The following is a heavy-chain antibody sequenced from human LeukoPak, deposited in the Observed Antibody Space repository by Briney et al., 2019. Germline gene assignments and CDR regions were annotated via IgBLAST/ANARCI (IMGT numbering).Heavy chain of an antibody. CDR2: IKSDGSST. J-gene: IGHJ4*02. V-gene: IGHV3-74*01. CDR1: GFTFSNYW. CDR3: ARGALHMYYLDN. D-gene: IGHD2-8*01. Sequence: GGSLGLSCAASGFTFSNYWMHWVRQAPGKGLVCVSRIKSDGSSTSYADSVKGRFTISRDNAKNTVYLQMNSLRAEDTAVYYCARGALHMYYLDNWGQGTLVTVSS.